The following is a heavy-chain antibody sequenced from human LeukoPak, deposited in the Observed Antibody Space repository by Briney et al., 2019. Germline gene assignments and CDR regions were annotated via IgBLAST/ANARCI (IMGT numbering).Heavy chain of an antibody. V-gene: IGHV3-30*04. CDR2: ISYDGSNK. D-gene: IGHD5-18*01. CDR1: GFTFSSYA. Sequence: GGSLRLSCAASGFTFSSYAMSWVRQAPGKGLEWVAVISYDGSNKYYADSVKGRFTISRDNSKNTLYLQMNSLRAEDTAVYYCARGVGILYYFDYWGQGTLVTVSS. CDR3: ARGVGILYYFDY. J-gene: IGHJ4*02.